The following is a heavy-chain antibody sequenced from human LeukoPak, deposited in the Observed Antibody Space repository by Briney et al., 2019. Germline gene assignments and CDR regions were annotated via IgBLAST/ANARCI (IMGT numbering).Heavy chain of an antibody. CDR1: GGSISSYY. J-gene: IGHJ6*03. Sequence: PSETLSLTCTVSGGSISSYYLSWIRQPPGKGLEWIGYIYYSGSTNYNPPLKSRVTISVDTSKNQFSLKLSSVTAADTAVYYCAREGTTYYYDSSGHYYYYYYMDVWGKGTTVTVSS. D-gene: IGHD3-22*01. V-gene: IGHV4-59*01. CDR3: AREGTTYYYDSSGHYYYYYYMDV. CDR2: IYYSGST.